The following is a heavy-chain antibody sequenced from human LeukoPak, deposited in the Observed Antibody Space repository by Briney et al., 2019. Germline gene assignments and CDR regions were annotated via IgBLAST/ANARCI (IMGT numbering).Heavy chain of an antibody. V-gene: IGHV3-49*04. J-gene: IGHJ4*02. CDR3: ARAPYITYVNLAF. Sequence: HPGGSVSLFCTVSEFALGDYPMICVRHARGKVVEWGGFIRSRDYGGTTGYAESVKDSFTSSRDEFKGIAYLQLNSLRNDEITVDHCARAPYITYVNLAFWRQGTLVTVS. D-gene: IGHD4-11*01. CDR1: EFALGDYP. CDR2: IRSRDYGGTT.